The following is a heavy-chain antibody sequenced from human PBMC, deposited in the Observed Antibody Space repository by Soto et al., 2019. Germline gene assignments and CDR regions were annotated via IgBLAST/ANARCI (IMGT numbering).Heavy chain of an antibody. CDR3: APGYHDFWSGYYHNWFDP. CDR1: GYTLTELS. J-gene: IGHJ5*02. CDR2: FDPEDGET. V-gene: IGHV1-24*01. Sequence: GASVKVSCKVSGYTLTELSMHWVRQAPGKGLEWMGGFDPEDGETIYAQKFQGRVTMTEDTSTDTAYMELSSLRSEDTAVYYCAPGYHDFWSGYYHNWFDPWGQGTLVTVSS. D-gene: IGHD3-3*01.